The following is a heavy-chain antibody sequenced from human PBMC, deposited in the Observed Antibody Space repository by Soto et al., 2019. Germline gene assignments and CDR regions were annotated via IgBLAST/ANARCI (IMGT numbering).Heavy chain of an antibody. Sequence: PGGSLRLSCAASGFSFSYFSMSWVRQAPGKGLEWVSSISGSAANTYYADSVKGRFSISRDNSKNKLYLQLNSLRAEDTAVYYCAKHLADYDSGSFRWLDPWGQGTLVTVSS. J-gene: IGHJ5*02. V-gene: IGHV3-23*01. D-gene: IGHD3-10*01. CDR1: GFSFSYFS. CDR3: AKHLADYDSGSFRWLDP. CDR2: ISGSAANT.